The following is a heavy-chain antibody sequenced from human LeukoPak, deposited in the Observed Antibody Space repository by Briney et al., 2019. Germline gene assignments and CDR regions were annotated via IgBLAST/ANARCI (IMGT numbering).Heavy chain of an antibody. D-gene: IGHD6-6*01. V-gene: IGHV1-24*01. CDR3: ARDKRPGYSSSSR. CDR1: GYTLTELS. CDR2: FDPEDGET. Sequence: ASVKVSCKVSGYTLTELSMHWVRQAPGKGLEWMGGFDPEDGETIYAQKFQGRVTITRDTSASTAYMELSSLRSEDTAVYYCARDKRPGYSSSSRWGQGTLVTVSS. J-gene: IGHJ4*02.